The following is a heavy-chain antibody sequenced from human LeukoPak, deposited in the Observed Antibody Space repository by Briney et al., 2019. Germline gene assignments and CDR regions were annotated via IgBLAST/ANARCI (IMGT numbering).Heavy chain of an antibody. CDR3: ARQLTTLKGFDI. CDR2: IYPGDSDT. J-gene: IGHJ3*02. Sequence: GESLKISCQGSGFTFTTSWIGWVRQLPGKGLEWMGIIYPGDSDTRYSPSFQGQVTISADKSISTAYLQWSSLKASDTAMYYCARQLTTLKGFDIWGQGTMVTASS. D-gene: IGHD4-11*01. CDR1: GFTFTTSW. V-gene: IGHV5-51*01.